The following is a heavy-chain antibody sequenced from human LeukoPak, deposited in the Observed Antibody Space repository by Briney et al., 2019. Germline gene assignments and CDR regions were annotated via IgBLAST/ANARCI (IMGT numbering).Heavy chain of an antibody. Sequence: GGSLRLSCAASGFTFSSYAMSWVRQAPGKGLEWVSAVTASAGNTYYADSVKGRFTISRDNSKNTLYLQVNSLRAEDTAVYYCAKGDYYGSGSTFKNGMDVWGQGTTVTVSS. CDR1: GFTFSSYA. CDR2: VTASAGNT. V-gene: IGHV3-23*01. J-gene: IGHJ6*02. CDR3: AKGDYYGSGSTFKNGMDV. D-gene: IGHD3-10*01.